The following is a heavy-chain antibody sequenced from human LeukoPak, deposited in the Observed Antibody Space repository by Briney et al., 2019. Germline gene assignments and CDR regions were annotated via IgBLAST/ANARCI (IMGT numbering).Heavy chain of an antibody. CDR1: GFTFSDYY. CDR2: ISSSSSYT. D-gene: IGHD5-12*01. J-gene: IGHJ4*02. V-gene: IGHV3-11*06. CDR3: ASQAYSGYDYTLFYFDY. Sequence: GGSLRLSCAASGFTFSDYYTSWIRLAPGKGLEWVSYISSSSSYTNYADSVKGRFTISRDNAKNSLYLQMNSLRAEDTAVYYCASQAYSGYDYTLFYFDYWGQGTLVTVSS.